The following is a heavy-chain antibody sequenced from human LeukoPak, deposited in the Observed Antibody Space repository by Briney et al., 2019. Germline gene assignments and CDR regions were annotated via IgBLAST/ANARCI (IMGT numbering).Heavy chain of an antibody. J-gene: IGHJ4*02. CDR3: ARTPSSEQQLSFDN. CDR1: GVTFNNYN. V-gene: IGHV3-21*03. Sequence: GALRLSCAASGVTFNNYNMNWVRQAPRKRLWWGSSMSGSSSYIYYEGSVKGRFTISRDNAKNSLSLQMNIVRAEDTAVYYCARTPSSEQQLSFDNWGQGTLVTVSS. CDR2: MSGSSSYI. D-gene: IGHD6-13*01.